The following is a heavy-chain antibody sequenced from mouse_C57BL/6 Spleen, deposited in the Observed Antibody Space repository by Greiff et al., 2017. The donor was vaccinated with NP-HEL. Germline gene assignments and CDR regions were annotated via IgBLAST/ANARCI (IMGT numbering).Heavy chain of an antibody. CDR1: GYTFTSYW. CDR3: ARNYGSREY. J-gene: IGHJ2*01. Sequence: VQLQQPGAELVKPGASVKLSCKASGYTFTSYWMQWVKQRPGQGLEWIGEIDPSDSYTNYNQKFKGKATLTVDTSSSTAYMQLSSLTSEDSAVYYWARNYGSREYWGQGTTLTVSS. V-gene: IGHV1-50*01. CDR2: IDPSDSYT. D-gene: IGHD1-1*01.